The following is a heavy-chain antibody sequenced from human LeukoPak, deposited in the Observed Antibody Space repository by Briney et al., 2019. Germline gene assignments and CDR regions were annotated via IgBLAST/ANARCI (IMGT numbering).Heavy chain of an antibody. V-gene: IGHV4-30-4*08. Sequence: LRLSCAASGFTFSSYGMSWVRQAPGKGLEWIGYIFYNGRTYYNPSLKSRVTISADTSKNQFSLKLSFVTAADTAVYYCARDQTAAAGFLDYWGQGTLVTVSS. CDR1: GFTFSSYG. CDR3: ARDQTAAAGFLDY. D-gene: IGHD6-13*01. CDR2: IFYNGRT. J-gene: IGHJ4*02.